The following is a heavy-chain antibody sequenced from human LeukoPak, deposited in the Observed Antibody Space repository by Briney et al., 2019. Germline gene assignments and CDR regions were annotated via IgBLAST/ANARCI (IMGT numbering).Heavy chain of an antibody. CDR2: ISSSSSYM. Sequence: GGSLRLSCAASGFTFSSYSMNWVRQAPGKGLEWVSSISSSSSYMYYADSVKGRFTISRDNAKNSLYLQMNSLRAEDTAVYYCARGQASDFDYWGQGTLVTVSS. CDR3: ARGQASDFDY. CDR1: GFTFSSYS. J-gene: IGHJ4*02. V-gene: IGHV3-21*01.